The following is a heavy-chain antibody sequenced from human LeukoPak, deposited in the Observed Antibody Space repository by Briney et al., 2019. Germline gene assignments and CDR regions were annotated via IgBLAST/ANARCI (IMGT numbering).Heavy chain of an antibody. J-gene: IGHJ4*02. V-gene: IGHV1-8*01. Sequence: ASVKVSCKASGYTFTSYDINWVRQATGQGLEWMGWMNPNSGNTGYAQKFQGRVTMTRNTSISTAYVELSSLRSEDTAVYYCARDGESYYYGSGSHFDYWGQGTLVTVSS. D-gene: IGHD3-10*01. CDR3: ARDGESYYYGSGSHFDY. CDR2: MNPNSGNT. CDR1: GYTFTSYD.